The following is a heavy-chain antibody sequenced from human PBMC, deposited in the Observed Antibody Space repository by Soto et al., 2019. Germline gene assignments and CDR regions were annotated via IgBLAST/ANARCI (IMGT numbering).Heavy chain of an antibody. CDR2: IYYSGST. V-gene: IGHV4-59*01. Sequence: ASETLSLTCTVSGGSISRYYWSWIWQPPGKGLEWIGYIYYSGSTNYNPSLKSRVTISVDTSKNQFSLKLSSVTAADTAVYYCAREPYYYDSSGDRYYFAFWDQGTHVIGSS. J-gene: IGHJ4*02. D-gene: IGHD3-22*01. CDR3: AREPYYYDSSGDRYYFAF. CDR1: GGSISRYY.